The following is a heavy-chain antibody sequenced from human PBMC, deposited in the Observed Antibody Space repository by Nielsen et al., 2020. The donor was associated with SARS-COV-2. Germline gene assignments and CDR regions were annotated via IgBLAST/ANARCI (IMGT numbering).Heavy chain of an antibody. CDR2: IVVGSGNT. CDR3: AADSYWGVGALSY. J-gene: IGHJ4*02. V-gene: IGHV1-58*01. Sequence: WVRQAPGQRLEWIGWIVVGSGNTNYAQKFQERVTITRDMSTSTAYMELSSLRSEDTPVYYCAADSYWGVGALSYWGQGTLVTVSS. D-gene: IGHD1-26*01.